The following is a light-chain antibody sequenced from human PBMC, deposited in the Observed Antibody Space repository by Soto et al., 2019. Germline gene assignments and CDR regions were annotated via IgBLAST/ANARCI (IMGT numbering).Light chain of an antibody. J-gene: IGLJ1*01. Sequence: CALTQPASGSGSPGQSIASSCTGTSSDVGSYNLVSWYQQHPGKAPKLMIYEVSKRPSGVSNRFSGSKSGNTASLTISGLQAEDEADYYCCSYAGSSTYYVFGTGTKVTVL. CDR3: CSYAGSSTYYV. V-gene: IGLV2-23*02. CDR2: EVS. CDR1: SSDVGSYNL.